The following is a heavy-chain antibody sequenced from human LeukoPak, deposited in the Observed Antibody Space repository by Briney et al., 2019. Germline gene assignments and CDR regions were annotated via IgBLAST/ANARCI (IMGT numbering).Heavy chain of an antibody. V-gene: IGHV4-59*01. Sequence: SETLFLTCTVSGGSISGYFWSWIRQPPGKGLEWIGSIHYSGSTNYNPSLKSRVTISVDTSKNQFSLKLSSVTAADTAMYYCARDRGNHNYYYGMDVWGQGTTVTVSS. J-gene: IGHJ6*02. CDR2: IHYSGST. D-gene: IGHD1-14*01. CDR3: ARDRGNHNYYYGMDV. CDR1: GGSISGYF.